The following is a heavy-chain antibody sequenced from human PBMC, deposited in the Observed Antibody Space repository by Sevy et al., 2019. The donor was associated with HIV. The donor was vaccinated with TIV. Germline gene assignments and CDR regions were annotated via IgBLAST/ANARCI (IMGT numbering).Heavy chain of an antibody. D-gene: IGHD1-7*01. CDR3: ARDMELVNEGTQEFYY. Sequence: ASVKVACKASGYTFIGYFMHWVRQAPGQGLEWMGWINPNSGDTNYSQKFQDRVTMTRDTSIKTACMELSRLRSDDTVLYYCARDMELVNEGTQEFYYWGQGTLVTVSS. V-gene: IGHV1-2*02. CDR2: INPNSGDT. J-gene: IGHJ4*02. CDR1: GYTFIGYF.